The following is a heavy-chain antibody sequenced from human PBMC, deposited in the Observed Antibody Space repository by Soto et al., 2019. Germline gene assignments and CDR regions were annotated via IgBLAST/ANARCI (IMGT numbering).Heavy chain of an antibody. Sequence: QLQLQESGSGLVKPSQTLSLTCAVSGGSISSGGYSWSWIRQPPGKGLEWIGYIYHSGSTYYNPSLKRRVTISVDRSKNQFSLKLSSVTAADTAVYYCARAQGYYDSSGYYVYYYYGMDVWGQGTTVTVSS. CDR2: IYHSGST. V-gene: IGHV4-30-2*01. CDR3: ARAQGYYDSSGYYVYYYYGMDV. J-gene: IGHJ6*02. D-gene: IGHD3-22*01. CDR1: GGSISSGGYS.